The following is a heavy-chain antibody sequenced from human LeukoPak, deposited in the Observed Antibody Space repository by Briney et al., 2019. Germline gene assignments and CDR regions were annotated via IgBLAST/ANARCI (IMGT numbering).Heavy chain of an antibody. CDR3: ARQTGCSNSGGDCYCAFDI. CDR1: GYSFTSSW. J-gene: IGHJ3*02. V-gene: IGHV5-51*01. CDR2: IYPGDSDT. Sequence: GEPLKISRKGCGYSFTSSWIGWVRQMPGKGLEWMGIIYPGDSDTTYSPSFQGHVTISADKSISTAYLQWSSLKASHTAMYYCARQTGCSNSGGDCYCAFDIWGQGTMVTVSS. D-gene: IGHD2-21*02.